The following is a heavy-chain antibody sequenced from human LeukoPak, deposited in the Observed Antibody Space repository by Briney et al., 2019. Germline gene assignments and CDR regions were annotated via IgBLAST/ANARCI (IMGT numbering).Heavy chain of an antibody. J-gene: IGHJ4*02. Sequence: ASVKVSCKASGYTFTDYYTHWVRQAPGQGLEWMGCINPNSGGTNYAQKFQGRVTMTRDTSINTAYMELSSLRSDDTAVYYCARDGRSGWHYFDHWGQGTLVTVPS. CDR1: GYTFTDYY. CDR2: INPNSGGT. V-gene: IGHV1-2*02. D-gene: IGHD6-19*01. CDR3: ARDGRSGWHYFDH.